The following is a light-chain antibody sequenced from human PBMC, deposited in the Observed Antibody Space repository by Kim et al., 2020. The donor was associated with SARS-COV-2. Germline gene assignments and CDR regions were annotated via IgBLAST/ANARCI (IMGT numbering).Light chain of an antibody. CDR2: EVS. CDR1: HSDVGGYKY. V-gene: IGLV2-14*01. Sequence: QSITTSCPGTHSDVGGYKYVSWYQQHPGKAPKLVIYEVSNRPSGVSNRFSGSKSGNTASLTISGLQAEDEADYYCSSYIRGSTNYVFGTGTKVTVL. CDR3: SSYIRGSTNYV. J-gene: IGLJ1*01.